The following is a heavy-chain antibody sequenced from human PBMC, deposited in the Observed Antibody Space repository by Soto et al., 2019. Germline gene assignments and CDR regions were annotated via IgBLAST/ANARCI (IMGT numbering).Heavy chain of an antibody. CDR3: ARDLGVRGVIIWPDYYYGMDV. CDR1: GGSISSYY. CDR2: IHHSGST. D-gene: IGHD3-10*01. V-gene: IGHV4-59*01. J-gene: IGHJ6*02. Sequence: SETLSLTCTVSGGSISSYYWSWIRQPPGKGLEWMGYIHHSGSTNYNPSLKSRVTISVDTSKNQFSLKLSSVTAADTAVYYCARDLGVRGVIIWPDYYYGMDVWGQGTTVTVSS.